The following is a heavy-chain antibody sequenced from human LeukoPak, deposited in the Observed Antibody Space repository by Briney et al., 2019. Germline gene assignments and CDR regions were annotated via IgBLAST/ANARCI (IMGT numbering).Heavy chain of an antibody. Sequence: ASVKVSCKASGYTFTGYYMHWVRQAPGQGLEWMGWINPNSGGTNYAQKFQGRVTMTRDTSISTAYMELSRLRSDDTAVYYCARGAGATRSSYYYGMDVWGQGTTVTVSS. CDR1: GYTFTGYY. V-gene: IGHV1-2*02. CDR3: ARGAGATRSSYYYGMDV. CDR2: INPNSGGT. J-gene: IGHJ6*02. D-gene: IGHD1-26*01.